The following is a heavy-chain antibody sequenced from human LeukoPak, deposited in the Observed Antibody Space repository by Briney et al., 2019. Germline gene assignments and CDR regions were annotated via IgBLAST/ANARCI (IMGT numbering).Heavy chain of an antibody. V-gene: IGHV4-59*08. CDR2: IYYSGST. J-gene: IGHJ6*02. CDR1: GGSISSYY. CDR3: ASGVGSHGLPHPYYYGMDV. D-gene: IGHD2-15*01. Sequence: SETLSLTCTVSGGSISSYYWSWIRQPPGKGLEWIGYIYYSGSTNYNPSLKSRVTISVDTSKNQFSLKLSSVTAADTAVYYCASGVGSHGLPHPYYYGMDVWGQGTTVTVSS.